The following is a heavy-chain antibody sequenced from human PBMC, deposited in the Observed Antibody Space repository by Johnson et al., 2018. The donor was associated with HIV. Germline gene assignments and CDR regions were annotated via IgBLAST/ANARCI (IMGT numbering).Heavy chain of an antibody. V-gene: IGHV3-15*01. CDR3: ARVALDAFDI. J-gene: IGHJ3*02. Sequence: VQLVESGGGLVQPGGSLRLSCAASGFTFSSYGMHWVRQAPGKGLEWVGRIKSKTDGGTTDYAAPVKGRLTISRDDSTHTLFLQMNSLRAGDTAVYYCARVALDAFDIWGQGTMVTVSA. CDR1: GFTFSSYG. CDR2: IKSKTDGGTT. D-gene: IGHD5-12*01.